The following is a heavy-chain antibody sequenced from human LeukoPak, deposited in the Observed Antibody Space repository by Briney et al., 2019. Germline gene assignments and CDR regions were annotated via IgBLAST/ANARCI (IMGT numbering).Heavy chain of an antibody. CDR1: GFTFSSYA. D-gene: IGHD5-18*01. V-gene: IGHV3-23*01. Sequence: GGSLRLSCAASGFTFSSYAMSWVRQAPGKGLEWVSAISGSGGSTYYADSVKGRFTISRDNSKNTLYLQMNSLRAEDTAVYYCAKDLGYSHYYYYGMDVWGQGTTVTVSS. CDR3: AKDLGYSHYYYYGMDV. J-gene: IGHJ6*02. CDR2: ISGSGGST.